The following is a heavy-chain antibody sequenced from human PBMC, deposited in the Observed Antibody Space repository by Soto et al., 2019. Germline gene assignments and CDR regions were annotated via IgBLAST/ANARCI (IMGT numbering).Heavy chain of an antibody. V-gene: IGHV1-69*06. CDR1: GGTFSSYA. D-gene: IGHD1-26*01. CDR2: IVPIFGTA. CDR3: ASQEGHVGATTRVFQH. Sequence: QVQLVQSGAEVKKPGSSVKVSCKASGGTFSSYAISWVRQAPGQGLEWMGGIVPIFGTANYAQKFQGRVTITADKSTSTAYMELSSLRSEDTAVYYCASQEGHVGATTRVFQHWGQGTLVTVSS. J-gene: IGHJ1*01.